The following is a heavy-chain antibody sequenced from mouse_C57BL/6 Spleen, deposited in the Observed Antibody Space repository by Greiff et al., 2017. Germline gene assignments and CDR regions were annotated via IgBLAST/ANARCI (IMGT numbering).Heavy chain of an antibody. J-gene: IGHJ3*01. V-gene: IGHV1-78*01. Sequence: QVQLQQSDAELVQPGASVKISCTVSGYTFTDHPIHWMKQRPEQGLEWIGYIYPRDGSTKYTAMLKGKVTLPADKSNSTAYMQLNSLTSEYSAVYFCAHMVTTGWFAYWGQGTLVTVSA. CDR3: AHMVTTGWFAY. CDR1: GYTFTDHP. D-gene: IGHD2-2*01. CDR2: IYPRDGST.